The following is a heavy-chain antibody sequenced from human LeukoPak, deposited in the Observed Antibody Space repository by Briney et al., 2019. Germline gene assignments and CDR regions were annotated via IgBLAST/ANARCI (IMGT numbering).Heavy chain of an antibody. J-gene: IGHJ4*02. CDR3: ARQVEVVPAAMPNTFDY. Sequence: SETLSLTCAVYGGSFSGYYWSWLRQPPGEGLEGMGEINHSGSTNYNPSLKSRVTISVDTSKNQFSLKLSSVTAADTAVYYCARQVEVVPAAMPNTFDYWGQGTLVTVSS. CDR1: GGSFSGYY. V-gene: IGHV4-34*01. CDR2: INHSGST. D-gene: IGHD2-2*01.